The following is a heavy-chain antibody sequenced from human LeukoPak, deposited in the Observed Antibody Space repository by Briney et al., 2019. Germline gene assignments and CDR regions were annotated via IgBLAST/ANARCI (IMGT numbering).Heavy chain of an antibody. J-gene: IGHJ3*02. Sequence: SETLSLTCTVSGGSICSHYWSWIRQPPGEGLEWIGYMYYSGTTSYNPSLKSRVTISVDTSKNQFSLKLGSVTAADTAVYYCARDYYDSRGEAFDIWGLGTMVTVSS. CDR1: GGSICSHY. CDR2: MYYSGTT. V-gene: IGHV4-59*11. CDR3: ARDYYDSRGEAFDI. D-gene: IGHD3-22*01.